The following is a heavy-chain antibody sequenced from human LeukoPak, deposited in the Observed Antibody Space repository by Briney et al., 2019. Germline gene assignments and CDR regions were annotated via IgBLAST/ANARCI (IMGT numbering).Heavy chain of an antibody. CDR1: GYTFTSYY. CDR2: INPSGGST. D-gene: IGHD5-18*01. CDR3: ARIGYSYGPYYFDY. J-gene: IGHJ4*02. Sequence: ASVKVSCKASGYTFTSYYMRWVRQAPGQGLEWMGIINPSGGSTSYAQRFQGRVTMTRDMSTSTVYMELSSLRSEDTAVYYCARIGYSYGPYYFDYWGQGTLVTVSS. V-gene: IGHV1-46*01.